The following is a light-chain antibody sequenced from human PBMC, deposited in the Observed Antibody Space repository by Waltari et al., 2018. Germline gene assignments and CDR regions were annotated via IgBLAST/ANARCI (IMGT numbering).Light chain of an antibody. Sequence: EIVLTQSPGTLSLSPGEGATLSCRASQSVSSNYLAWYQQKPGQAPRLLIYGASSRATGIPDRFSGGGSGTDFTLTISRLEPEDFAMYFCQHYDSSSVTFGQGTKLEIK. J-gene: IGKJ2*01. V-gene: IGKV3-20*01. CDR1: QSVSSNY. CDR2: GAS. CDR3: QHYDSSSVT.